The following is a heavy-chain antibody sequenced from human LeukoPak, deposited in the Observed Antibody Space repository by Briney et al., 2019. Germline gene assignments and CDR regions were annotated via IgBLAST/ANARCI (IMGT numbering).Heavy chain of an antibody. CDR2: INAGNGDT. CDR1: GYTFTNYA. V-gene: IGHV1-3*01. J-gene: IGHJ4*02. Sequence: PGASVKVSCKASGYTFTNYALHWVRQAPGQRVEWMGWINAGNGDTKYSQKFQGRVTITRDTSASTAYMELSGLRSEDTAVYHCARGYCSTTSCQYYFDYWGQGTLVTVSS. CDR3: ARGYCSTTSCQYYFDY. D-gene: IGHD2-2*01.